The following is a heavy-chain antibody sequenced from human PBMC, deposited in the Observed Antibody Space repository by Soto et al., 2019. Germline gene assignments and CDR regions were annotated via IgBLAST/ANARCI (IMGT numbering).Heavy chain of an antibody. J-gene: IGHJ4*02. Sequence: SETLSLTCAVYGGSFSGYYWSWIRQPPGKGLEWIGEINHSGSTNYNPSLKSRVTISVDTSKNQFSLKLSSVTAADTAVYYCARRIAARPSPFDYWGQRTLVT. CDR2: INHSGST. V-gene: IGHV4-34*01. D-gene: IGHD6-6*01. CDR1: GGSFSGYY. CDR3: ARRIAARPSPFDY.